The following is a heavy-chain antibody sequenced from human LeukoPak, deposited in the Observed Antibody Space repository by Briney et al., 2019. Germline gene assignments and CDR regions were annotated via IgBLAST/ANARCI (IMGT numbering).Heavy chain of an antibody. CDR3: VRDLGSYWPLDF. CDR1: GFTFAIHA. Sequence: GGSLRLSCAASGFTFAIHAMNWGRQAPGKGLEWSSYISSRGTIIYYADSVKGRFTISRDNAKNSLYLQMNSLRVEDTAVYYCVRDLGSYWPLDFWGQGTLVTVSS. J-gene: IGHJ4*02. D-gene: IGHD3-10*01. CDR2: ISSRGTII. V-gene: IGHV3-48*03.